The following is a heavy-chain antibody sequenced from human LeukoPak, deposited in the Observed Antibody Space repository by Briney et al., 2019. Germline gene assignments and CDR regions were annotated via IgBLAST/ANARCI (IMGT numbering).Heavy chain of an antibody. CDR1: GGSFSRYY. D-gene: IGHD5-18*01. V-gene: IGHV4-39*01. J-gene: IGHJ6*03. CDR2: IYYSGST. Sequence: SETLSLTCAVYGGSFSRYYWGWIRQPPGKGLEWIGSIYYSGSTYYNPSLKSRVTISVDTSKNQFSLKLSSVTAADTAVYYCARQDGYSYGYGAPIGYYYYMDVWGKGTTVTVSS. CDR3: ARQDGYSYGYGAPIGYYYYMDV.